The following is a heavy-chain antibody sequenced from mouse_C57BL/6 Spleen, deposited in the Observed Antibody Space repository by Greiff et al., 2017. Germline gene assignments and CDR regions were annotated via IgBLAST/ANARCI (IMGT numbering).Heavy chain of an antibody. CDR2: ISSGGSYI. J-gene: IGHJ2*01. Sequence: EVQLVESGGDLVKPGGSLKLSCAASGFTFSSYGMSWVRQTPDKRLEWVATISSGGSYIYYPDSVKGRFTISRDNAKNTLYLQMSSLKSEDTAMYYCARSVTHYFDYWGQGTTLTVSS. D-gene: IGHD2-1*01. V-gene: IGHV5-6*01. CDR3: ARSVTHYFDY. CDR1: GFTFSSYG.